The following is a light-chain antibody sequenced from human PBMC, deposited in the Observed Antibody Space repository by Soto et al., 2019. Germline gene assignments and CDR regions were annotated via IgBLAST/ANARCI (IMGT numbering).Light chain of an antibody. CDR3: NSYTSSSTLYV. CDR2: EVS. J-gene: IGLJ1*01. CDR1: SSDIGTYNY. V-gene: IGLV2-14*01. Sequence: QSALTQPASVSGSPGQSITISCTGTSSDIGTYNYVSWYQQHPGKAPKLMLYEVSNRPSGVSNRFFGSKSGNTASLTISGFRVEEEADYFCNSYTSSSTLYVFGAGTKLTVL.